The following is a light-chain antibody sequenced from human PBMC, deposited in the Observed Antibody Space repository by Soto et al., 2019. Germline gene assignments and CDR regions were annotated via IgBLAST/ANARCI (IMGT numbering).Light chain of an antibody. V-gene: IGKV3-20*01. J-gene: IGKJ1*01. CDR1: QTVSSAR. CDR3: HHYGSSPWT. Sequence: EIVLTQSPGTLSLSPGERATLSCRASQTVSSARVAWVQQKPGQAPRLLSDWASSRAPGSPDMFSGSGSETDFTLTSTRLESEDFAVYSCHHYGSSPWTFGQGTKVDNK. CDR2: WAS.